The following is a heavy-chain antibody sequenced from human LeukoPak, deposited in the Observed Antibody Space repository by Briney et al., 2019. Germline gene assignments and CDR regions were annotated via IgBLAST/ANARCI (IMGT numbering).Heavy chain of an antibody. CDR2: IEQDGSEK. D-gene: IGHD6-13*01. Sequence: GGSLRLSCATSVYTHSGHWTSWVRQARGKGLECGANIEQDGSEKYYVDSVKGRLTISRDNAKNSLFLQMNSLRAEDTAVYYCARDWQWQQLDGDAFDIWGQGTMVTVSS. CDR3: ARDWQWQQLDGDAFDI. V-gene: IGHV3-7*04. CDR1: VYTHSGHW. J-gene: IGHJ3*02.